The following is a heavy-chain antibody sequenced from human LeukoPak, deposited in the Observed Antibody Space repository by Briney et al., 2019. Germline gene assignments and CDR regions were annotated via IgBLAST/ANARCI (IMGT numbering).Heavy chain of an antibody. Sequence: ASVKVSCKVSGYTLTELSMHWVRQAPGKGLEWMGGFDPEDGETIYAQKFQGRVTMTEDTSTDTAYMELSSLRSEDTAVYYCVTDGLALDYGDYVIGYWGQGTLVTVSS. D-gene: IGHD4-17*01. V-gene: IGHV1-24*01. J-gene: IGHJ4*02. CDR3: VTDGLALDYGDYVIGY. CDR1: GYTLTELS. CDR2: FDPEDGET.